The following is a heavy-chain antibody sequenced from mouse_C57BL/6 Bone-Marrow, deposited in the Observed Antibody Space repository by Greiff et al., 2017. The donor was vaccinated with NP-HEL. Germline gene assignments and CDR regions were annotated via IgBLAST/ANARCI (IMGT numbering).Heavy chain of an antibody. CDR1: GYTFTSYW. CDR2: IHPSDSDT. CDR3: AIGLREFAY. Sequence: VQLQQPGAELVKPGASVKLSCKASGYTFTSYWMHWVKQRPGRGLEWIGRIHPSDSDTNYNQQFKGKATLTVDQSSSTAYMQLSSRTSEDSAVYYCAIGLREFAYWGQGTLVTVSA. V-gene: IGHV1-74*01. J-gene: IGHJ3*01. D-gene: IGHD2-4*01.